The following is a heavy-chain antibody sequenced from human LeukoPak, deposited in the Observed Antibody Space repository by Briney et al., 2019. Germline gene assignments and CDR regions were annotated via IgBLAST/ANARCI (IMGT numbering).Heavy chain of an antibody. CDR2: IIPIFGTA. V-gene: IGHV1-69*06. CDR3: ASCIVVVPTAIGSCDFDI. J-gene: IGHJ3*02. Sequence: SVKVSCKASGGTFSSYAISWVRQAPGQGLEWMGGIIPIFGTANYAQKFQGRVTITADKSTSTAYMELSSLRSEDTAVYYCASCIVVVPTAIGSCDFDIWGQGTMVTVSS. CDR1: GGTFSSYA. D-gene: IGHD2-2*01.